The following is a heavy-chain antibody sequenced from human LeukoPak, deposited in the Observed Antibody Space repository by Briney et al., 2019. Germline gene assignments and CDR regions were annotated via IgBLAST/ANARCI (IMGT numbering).Heavy chain of an antibody. V-gene: IGHV5-51*01. J-gene: IGHJ4*02. Sequence: GESLKISCKGSGYSFTSYWIGWVRQMPGKGLEWMGIIYPGDSDTRYSPSFQGQVTISADKSISTAYLQWSSLKASDTAMYYCARLYSGDGYNRSAHPIDYWGQGTLVTVSS. CDR2: IYPGDSDT. D-gene: IGHD5-24*01. CDR1: GYSFTSYW. CDR3: ARLYSGDGYNRSAHPIDY.